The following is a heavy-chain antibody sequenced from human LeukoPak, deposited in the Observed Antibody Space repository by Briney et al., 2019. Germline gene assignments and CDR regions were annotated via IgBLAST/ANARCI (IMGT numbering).Heavy chain of an antibody. J-gene: IGHJ5*02. D-gene: IGHD3-10*01. V-gene: IGHV4-39*07. CDR1: GRSISISSYY. Sequence: SETLSLTCSVSGRSISISSYYWGWIRQPPGKGLEWFGRIYYSGSTYYNPSLKSRVTISVDTSKNQFSLKLSSVTAADTAVYYCARVGVLLWFGDLKGNWFDPWGQGTLGTVSS. CDR3: ARVGVLLWFGDLKGNWFDP. CDR2: IYYSGST.